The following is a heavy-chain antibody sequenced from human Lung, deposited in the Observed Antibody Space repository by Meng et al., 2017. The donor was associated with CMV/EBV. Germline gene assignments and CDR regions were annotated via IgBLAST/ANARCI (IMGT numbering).Heavy chain of an antibody. CDR1: GGSISTYY. V-gene: IGHV4-59*01. CDR2: ISNSGST. J-gene: IGHJ6*02. D-gene: IGHD2-15*01. CDR3: ARFDMDVEGYYGMDV. Sequence: SXTLSLXCTVSGGSISTYYWNWLRQLPGKGLEWIGYISNSGSTDYNPSLKSRVTISVDTSKNQFSLKLTSVTAADTAVYYCARFDMDVEGYYGMDVLGQGXTITVSS.